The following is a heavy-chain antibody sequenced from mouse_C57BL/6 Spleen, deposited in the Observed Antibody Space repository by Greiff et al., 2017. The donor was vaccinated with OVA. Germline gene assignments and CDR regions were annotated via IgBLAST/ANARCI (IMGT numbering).Heavy chain of an antibody. CDR1: GYAFSSYW. Sequence: QVQLQQSGAELVKPGASVKISCKASGYAFSSYWMNWVKQRPGTGLEWIGQLYPGDGDTNYNGKFKGKATLTADKSSSTAYMQLSSLTSEDSAVYFCARSTVITTVVAPHFDYWGQGTTLTVSS. CDR2: LYPGDGDT. CDR3: ARSTVITTVVAPHFDY. V-gene: IGHV1-80*01. D-gene: IGHD1-1*01. J-gene: IGHJ2*01.